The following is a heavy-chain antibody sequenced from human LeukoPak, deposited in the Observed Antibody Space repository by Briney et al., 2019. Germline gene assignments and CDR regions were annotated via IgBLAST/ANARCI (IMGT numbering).Heavy chain of an antibody. CDR1: GYSFTAYY. CDR3: ARDRSPAPGRSYGRGHFDY. V-gene: IGHV1-2*02. CDR2: INPNSGGT. J-gene: IGHJ4*02. D-gene: IGHD5-18*01. Sequence: ASVTVSCKASGYSFTAYYMHWVRQAPGQGLEWMGWINPNSGGTNYAQKFQGRVTMTRDTSISTAYMELSRLRSDDTAVYYCARDRSPAPGRSYGRGHFDYWGRGTLVTVSS.